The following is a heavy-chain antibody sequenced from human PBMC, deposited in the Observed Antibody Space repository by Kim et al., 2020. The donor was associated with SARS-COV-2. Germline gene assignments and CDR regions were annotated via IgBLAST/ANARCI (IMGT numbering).Heavy chain of an antibody. CDR1: GFTFSSYA. V-gene: IGHV3-30*04. CDR3: ARDGGYCSSTSCYALYYFDY. D-gene: IGHD2-2*01. J-gene: IGHJ4*02. Sequence: GGSLRLSCAASGFTFSSYAMHWVRQAPGKGLEWVAVISYDGSNKYYADSVKGRFTISRDNSKNTLYLQMNSLRAEDTAVYYCARDGGYCSSTSCYALYYFDYWGQGTLVTVSS. CDR2: ISYDGSNK.